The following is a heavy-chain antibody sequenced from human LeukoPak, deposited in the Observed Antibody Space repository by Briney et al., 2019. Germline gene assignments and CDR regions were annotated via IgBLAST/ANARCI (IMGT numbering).Heavy chain of an antibody. J-gene: IGHJ4*02. Sequence: PGGSLRLSCAASGFTFSSYWMHWVRQAPGKGLEWVSAISGSGGSTYYADSVKGRFTISRDNSKNTLYLQMNSLRAEDTAVYYCAKSGIAVAGNGGYWGQGTLVTVSS. CDR1: GFTFSSYW. CDR2: ISGSGGST. V-gene: IGHV3-23*01. CDR3: AKSGIAVAGNGGY. D-gene: IGHD6-19*01.